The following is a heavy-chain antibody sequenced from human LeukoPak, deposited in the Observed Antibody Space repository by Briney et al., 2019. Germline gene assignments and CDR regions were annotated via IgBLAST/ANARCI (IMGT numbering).Heavy chain of an antibody. CDR2: ISGSGGST. V-gene: IGHV3-23*01. CDR3: AKGDFENSSGWGYFDY. J-gene: IGHJ4*02. D-gene: IGHD6-19*01. Sequence: GSLRLSCAASGFTFSSYAMSWVRQAPGKGLEWVSDISGSGGSTYYADSVKGRFTISRDKSKNTLYLQMNSLRAEDTAVYYCAKGDFENSSGWGYFDYWGQGTLVTVSS. CDR1: GFTFSSYA.